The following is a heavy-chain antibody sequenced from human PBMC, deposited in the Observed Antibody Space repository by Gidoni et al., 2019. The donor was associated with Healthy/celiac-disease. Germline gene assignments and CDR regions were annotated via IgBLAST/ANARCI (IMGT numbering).Heavy chain of an antibody. Sequence: EVQLVQSGAEVKKPGKSLKISCTGSRYSFTSYCIGWVRQMPGKGLEWMGIIYPGDSDTRYSPSFQGQVTISADKSISTAYLQWSSLKASDTAMYYCARRTRGYCSSTSCYAFDIWGQGTMVTVSS. CDR3: ARRTRGYCSSTSCYAFDI. D-gene: IGHD2-2*01. J-gene: IGHJ3*02. V-gene: IGHV5-51*01. CDR1: RYSFTSYC. CDR2: IYPGDSDT.